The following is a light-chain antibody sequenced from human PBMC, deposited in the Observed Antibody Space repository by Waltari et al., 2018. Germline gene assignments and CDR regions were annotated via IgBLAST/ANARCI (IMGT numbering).Light chain of an antibody. Sequence: LLTQPHPVSESPGKTVPIPRTRNSGRIATNYVQWSQQRPGSSPTTVIYEDNQRPSGVPDRFSGSIDSSSNSASLTISGLKTEDEADYYCQSYDVFGGGTKLTVL. V-gene: IGLV6-57*01. CDR2: EDN. J-gene: IGLJ2*01. CDR3: QSYDV. CDR1: SGRIATNY.